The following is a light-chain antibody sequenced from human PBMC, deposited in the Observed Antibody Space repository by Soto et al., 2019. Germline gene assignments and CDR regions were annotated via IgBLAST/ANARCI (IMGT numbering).Light chain of an antibody. Sequence: EIVLTQSPGTLSLSPGERATLSCRASPRLLIYGASSRAAGIPDRFSGSGSGTDFTLTISRLEPEDFAVYYCQQYQTSPPSYTFGQGTKLEI. V-gene: IGKV3-20*01. CDR1: P. J-gene: IGKJ2*01. CDR3: QQYQTSPPSYT. CDR2: GAS.